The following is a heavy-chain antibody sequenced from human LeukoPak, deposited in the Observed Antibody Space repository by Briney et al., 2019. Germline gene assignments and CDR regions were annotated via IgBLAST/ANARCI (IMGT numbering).Heavy chain of an antibody. CDR3: AKDARRSSGWWFFDH. V-gene: IGHV3-74*01. Sequence: GGSLRLSCAASGFTFSSYWMNWVRQAPGKGLVWVSRINSDGSSTSYADSVKGRFTISRDNAKNTLYLQMNSLRVEDTAVYYCAKDARRSSGWWFFDHWGQGTLVTVSS. CDR2: INSDGSST. D-gene: IGHD6-19*01. J-gene: IGHJ4*02. CDR1: GFTFSSYW.